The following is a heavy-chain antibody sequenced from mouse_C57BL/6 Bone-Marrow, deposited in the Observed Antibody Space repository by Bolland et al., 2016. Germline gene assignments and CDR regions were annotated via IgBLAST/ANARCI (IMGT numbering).Heavy chain of an antibody. V-gene: IGHV1-84*01. J-gene: IGHJ4*01. D-gene: IGHD4-1*01. Sequence: YNEKFKGKATLTVDTSSSTAYMQLSSLTSEDSAVYFCARDLGDYAMDYWGQGTS. CDR3: ARDLGDYAMDY.